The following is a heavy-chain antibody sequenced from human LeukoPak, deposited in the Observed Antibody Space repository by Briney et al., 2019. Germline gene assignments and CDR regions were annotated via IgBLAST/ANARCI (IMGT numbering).Heavy chain of an antibody. D-gene: IGHD5-18*01. J-gene: IGHJ5*02. CDR1: GGSISSGSYY. Sequence: SETLSLTCTVFGGSISSGSYYWSWIRQPAGKGLEWIGRIYTSGSTNYNPSLKSRVTISVDTSKNQFSLKLTSVTAADTAVYYCARGMGYSYGYQYWFDPWGQGTLVTVSS. V-gene: IGHV4-61*02. CDR3: ARGMGYSYGYQYWFDP. CDR2: IYTSGST.